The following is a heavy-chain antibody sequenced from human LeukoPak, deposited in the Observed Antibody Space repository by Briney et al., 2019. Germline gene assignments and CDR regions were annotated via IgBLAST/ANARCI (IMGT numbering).Heavy chain of an antibody. CDR2: FDPEDGET. CDR1: GYTLTELS. V-gene: IGHV1-24*01. CDR3: ATPSKNYYYYYMDV. J-gene: IGHJ6*03. Sequence: ASVKVSCKVSGYTLTELSIHWVRQAPGKGLEWMGGFDPEDGETIYVQKFQGRVTMTEDTSTDTVYMELSSLRSEDTAVYYCATPSKNYYYYYMDVWGKGTTVTVSS.